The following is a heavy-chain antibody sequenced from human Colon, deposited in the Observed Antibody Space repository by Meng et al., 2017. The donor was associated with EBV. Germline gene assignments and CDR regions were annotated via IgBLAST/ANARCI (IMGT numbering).Heavy chain of an antibody. D-gene: IGHD3-10*01. J-gene: IGHJ5*02. Sequence: QVQLVESGGGLVKHGGSLRLSGVASGFTFRDYYMTWIRQAPGKGLEWVSYISNSGSTIYYADSVKGRFTISRDNAKNSLYLQMNSLRAEDTAVYYCARAYYGSGSYIKGFDPWGQGTLVTVSS. CDR3: ARAYYGSGSYIKGFDP. CDR2: ISNSGSTI. V-gene: IGHV3-11*01. CDR1: GFTFRDYY.